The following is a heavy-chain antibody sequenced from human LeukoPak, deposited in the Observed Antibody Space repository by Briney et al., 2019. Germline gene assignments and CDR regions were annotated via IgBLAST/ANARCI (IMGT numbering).Heavy chain of an antibody. CDR2: VIHGDSNT. V-gene: IGHV5-51*01. CDR3: ARGGTEWYFDY. CDR1: ADSFISYY. D-gene: IGHD1-14*01. J-gene: IGHJ4*02. Sequence: GESFKFSCKASADSFISYYIGRLRQQPGKGLLWMGIVIHGDSNTRYSESFQGRVTISADKSISTAYLQWSSLKASDTAMYYCARGGTEWYFDYWGQGTLVTVSS.